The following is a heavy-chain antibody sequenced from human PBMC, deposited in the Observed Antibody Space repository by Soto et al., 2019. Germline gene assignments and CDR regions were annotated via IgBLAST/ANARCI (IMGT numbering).Heavy chain of an antibody. V-gene: IGHV4-39*01. D-gene: IGHD5-12*01. CDR2: IYYSGST. Sequence: SETLSLTCTVSGGSLSTSSYYWGWIRQPPGRGLEWIGSIYYSGSTYYNPSLKSRVTISVDTSKNQFSLKLSSVTAADTAVYYCASTRLVATSVWYWGQGTLVTVSS. J-gene: IGHJ4*02. CDR3: ASTRLVATSVWY. CDR1: GGSLSTSSYY.